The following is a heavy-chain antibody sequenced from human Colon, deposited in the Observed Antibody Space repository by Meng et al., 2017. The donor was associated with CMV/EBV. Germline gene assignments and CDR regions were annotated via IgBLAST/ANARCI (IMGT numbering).Heavy chain of an antibody. D-gene: IGHD2-21*01. Sequence: GESLKISCAVSGLNIGSKWMSWVRQAPGKGLEWVAVSYSAGPTNYADFAKGRFTISRDNSKNTLYLQIDSLRAEDTALYYCARRRLYCDGSGCLHYYFDSMGQGTLVTVSS. CDR2: SYSAGPT. CDR3: ARRRLYCDGSGCLHYYFDS. CDR1: GLNIGSKW. J-gene: IGHJ4*02. V-gene: IGHV3-53*01.